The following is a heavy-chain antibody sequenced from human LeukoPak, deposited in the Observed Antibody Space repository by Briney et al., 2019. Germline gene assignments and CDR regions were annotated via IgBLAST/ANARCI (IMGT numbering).Heavy chain of an antibody. Sequence: GGPLRLSCAASGFTFSSYAMHWVRQAPGKGLEWVAVISYDGSNKYYADSVKGRFTISRDNSKNTLYLQMNSLRAEDTAVYYCARGETHYYGSGSHDYWGQGTLVTVSS. CDR1: GFTFSSYA. V-gene: IGHV3-30-3*01. CDR2: ISYDGSNK. J-gene: IGHJ4*02. CDR3: ARGETHYYGSGSHDY. D-gene: IGHD3-10*01.